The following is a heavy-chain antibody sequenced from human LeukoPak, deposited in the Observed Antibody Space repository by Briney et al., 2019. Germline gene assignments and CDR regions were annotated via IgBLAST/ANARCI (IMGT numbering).Heavy chain of an antibody. J-gene: IGHJ3*02. D-gene: IGHD1-26*01. CDR1: GFTFSNYA. CDR3: ARAREGFHDAFDI. V-gene: IGHV3-21*01. Sequence: GGSLRLSCAASGFTFSNYAMNWVRQAPGKGLEWVSSISSSSSYIYYADSVKGRFTISRDNAKNSLYLQMNSLRAEDTAVYYCARAREGFHDAFDIWGQGTMVTVSS. CDR2: ISSSSSYI.